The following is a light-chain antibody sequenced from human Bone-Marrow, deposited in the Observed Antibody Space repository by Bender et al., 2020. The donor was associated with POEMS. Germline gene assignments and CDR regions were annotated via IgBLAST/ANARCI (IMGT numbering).Light chain of an antibody. CDR2: YDS. Sequence: SFVLTQPPSLSVAPGSTARISCGGNNIGTKGVHWYQQKPGQAPVMVIYYDSDRPSGILERFSGSKSGNAATLTISGTQAMDEADYYCQAWDTFTAVFGGGTQVTVL. CDR1: NIGTKG. J-gene: IGLJ2*01. V-gene: IGLV3-21*01. CDR3: QAWDTFTAV.